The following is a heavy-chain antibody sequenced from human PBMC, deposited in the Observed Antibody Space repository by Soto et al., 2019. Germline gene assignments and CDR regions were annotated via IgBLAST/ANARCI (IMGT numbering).Heavy chain of an antibody. CDR2: ISWNSETI. Sequence: GGSLRLSCAASGFTVDDYAMHWVRQAPGKGLDWVSGISWNSETIDYADSVKGRFTISRDNAKSSLFLQMNSLRPDDTALYYCAKDMKWGGMTTIHYFDSWGQGTLVTVPQ. V-gene: IGHV3-9*01. CDR1: GFTVDDYA. CDR3: AKDMKWGGMTTIHYFDS. D-gene: IGHD4-17*01. J-gene: IGHJ4*02.